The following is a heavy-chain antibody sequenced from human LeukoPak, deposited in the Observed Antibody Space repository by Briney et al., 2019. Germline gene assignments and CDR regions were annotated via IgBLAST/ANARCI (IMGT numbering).Heavy chain of an antibody. Sequence: GASVKVSCKASGYTFTGYYMHWVRQAPGEGLEWMGIINPTGGSTSYAQKFQGRVTMTRDTSTSTVYMELSSLRSEDTAVYYCARVRSGRHYFDYWGQGTLVTVSS. J-gene: IGHJ4*02. CDR2: INPTGGST. V-gene: IGHV1-46*01. CDR1: GYTFTGYY. D-gene: IGHD6-25*01. CDR3: ARVRSGRHYFDY.